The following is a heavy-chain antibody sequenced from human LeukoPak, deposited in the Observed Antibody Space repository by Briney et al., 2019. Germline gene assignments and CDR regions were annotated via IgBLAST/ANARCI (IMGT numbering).Heavy chain of an antibody. Sequence: SETLSPTCAVYGGSLYGFYWSWIRQSPGKGLEWIGEGSDRGGTKYNPSLRGRVTISADPSKNQFSLNLFSVTAADTAVYHCAKNGQSGFSFDPWGQGTLVTVSS. V-gene: IGHV4-34*01. J-gene: IGHJ5*02. CDR2: GSDRGGT. D-gene: IGHD3-3*01. CDR3: AKNGQSGFSFDP. CDR1: GGSLYGFY.